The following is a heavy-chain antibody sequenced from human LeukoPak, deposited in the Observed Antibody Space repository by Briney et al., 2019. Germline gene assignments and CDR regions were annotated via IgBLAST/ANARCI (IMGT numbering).Heavy chain of an antibody. Sequence: GGSLRLSCAASGFTFSSYALSWVRQAPGKGLEWVSAISGSGGNTYYTDSVKGRFTMSRDNSKNTLSLQMNSLRVEDTAVYYCAKDQGYGDPSYYYYGMDVWGQGTTVTVSS. D-gene: IGHD4-17*01. CDR3: AKDQGYGDPSYYYYGMDV. V-gene: IGHV3-23*01. J-gene: IGHJ6*02. CDR2: ISGSGGNT. CDR1: GFTFSSYA.